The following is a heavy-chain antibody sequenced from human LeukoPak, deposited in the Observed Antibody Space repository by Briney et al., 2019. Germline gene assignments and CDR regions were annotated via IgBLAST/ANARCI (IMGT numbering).Heavy chain of an antibody. V-gene: IGHV4-39*01. CDR2: IYYSGST. J-gene: IGHJ4*02. Sequence: SETLSLTCTVSGGSISSSSYYWGWIRQPPGKGLEWIGSIYYSGSTYYNPSLKSRVTISVDTSKNQFSLKLSSVTAADTAVYYCTRPRGAAAGYYFDYWGQGTLVTVSS. D-gene: IGHD6-13*01. CDR3: TRPRGAAAGYYFDY. CDR1: GGSISSSSYY.